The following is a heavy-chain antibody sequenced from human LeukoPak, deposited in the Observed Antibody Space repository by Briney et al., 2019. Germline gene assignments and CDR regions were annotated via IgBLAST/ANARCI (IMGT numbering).Heavy chain of an antibody. CDR1: GFTFSSYG. Sequence: GGSLRLSCAASGFTFSSYGMSWVRQAPGKGLEWVSCISSTSRYIYYADSVKGRFTISRDNAKNSVYLQMNSLRAEDTAVYYCTRAVAADDFSPGYWGQGTLVTVSS. CDR2: ISSTSRYI. J-gene: IGHJ4*02. V-gene: IGHV3-21*01. D-gene: IGHD3/OR15-3a*01. CDR3: TRAVAADDFSPGY.